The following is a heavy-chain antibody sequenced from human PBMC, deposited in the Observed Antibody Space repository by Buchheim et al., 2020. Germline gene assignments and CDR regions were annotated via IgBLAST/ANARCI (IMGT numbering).Heavy chain of an antibody. V-gene: IGHV4-30-2*01. CDR1: GGSISSGGYS. D-gene: IGHD3-10*01. J-gene: IGHJ6*02. Sequence: QLQLQESGSGLVKPSQTLSLTCAVSGGSISSGGYSWSWIRQPPGKGLEWIGYIYHSGSTYYNPSLKSRVTISVDRSKNQFSLKLSSVTAADTAVYYCARDCLRDHVCGSGSHYYGMDVWGQGTT. CDR2: IYHSGST. CDR3: ARDCLRDHVCGSGSHYYGMDV.